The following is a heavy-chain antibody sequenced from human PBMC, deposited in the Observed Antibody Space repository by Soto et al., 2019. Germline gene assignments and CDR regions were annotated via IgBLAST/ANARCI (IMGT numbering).Heavy chain of an antibody. CDR3: ARDGSSIVVVPAATYDAFDI. J-gene: IGHJ3*02. CDR1: GFTFSSYG. CDR2: IWYDGSNK. V-gene: IGHV3-33*01. Sequence: GGSLRLSCAASGFTFSSYGMHWVRQAPGKGLEWVAVIWYDGSNKYYADSVKGRFTISRDNSKNTLYLQMNSLRAEDTAVYYCARDGSSIVVVPAATYDAFDIWGQGTMVTVSS. D-gene: IGHD2-2*01.